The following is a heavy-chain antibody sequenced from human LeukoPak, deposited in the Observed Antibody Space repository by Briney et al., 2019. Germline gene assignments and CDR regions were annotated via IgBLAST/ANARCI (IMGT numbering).Heavy chain of an antibody. V-gene: IGHV3-23*01. Sequence: GGSLRLSCAASGFTFSSYAMSWVRQAPGKGLEWVSVISGSGGSTYYADSVKGRFTISRDNSKNTLYLQMNSLRAEDTAVYYCTTEFGSGYYFDYWGQGALVTVSS. CDR2: ISGSGGST. J-gene: IGHJ4*02. D-gene: IGHD3-10*01. CDR1: GFTFSSYA. CDR3: TTEFGSGYYFDY.